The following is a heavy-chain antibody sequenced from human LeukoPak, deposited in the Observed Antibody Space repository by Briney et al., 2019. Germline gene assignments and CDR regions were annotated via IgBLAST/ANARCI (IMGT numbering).Heavy chain of an antibody. D-gene: IGHD3-22*01. CDR3: ARNSSGIHFDY. V-gene: IGHV4-38-2*01. Sequence: SETLSLTCAVSGYSISNTHYWGWIRQPPGKRLAWIGSIYNSGRTHYNPSLKSRVTISVDTSMNQFSLKLSSVTAADTAVYYCARNSSGIHFDYWGRGTLVTVSS. J-gene: IGHJ4*02. CDR1: GYSISNTHY. CDR2: IYNSGRT.